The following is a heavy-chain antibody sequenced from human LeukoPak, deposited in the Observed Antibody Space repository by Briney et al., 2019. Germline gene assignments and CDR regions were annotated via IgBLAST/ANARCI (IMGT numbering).Heavy chain of an antibody. D-gene: IGHD3-3*01. CDR2: IIPILGIA. CDR1: GGTFSSYA. J-gene: IGHJ6*02. V-gene: IGHV1-69*04. Sequence: SVKVSCKASGGTFSSYAISWVRQAPGQGLEWMGRIIPILGIANYAQKFQGRVTITADKSTSTAYMELSSLRSEDTAVYYCARGAFGVVTGYHYYGMDVWGQGTTVTVSS. CDR3: ARGAFGVVTGYHYYGMDV.